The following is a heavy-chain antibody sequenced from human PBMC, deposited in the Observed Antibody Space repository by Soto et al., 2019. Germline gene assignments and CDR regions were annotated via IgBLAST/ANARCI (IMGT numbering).Heavy chain of an antibody. V-gene: IGHV1-18*01. J-gene: IGHJ4*02. Sequence: ASVKVSCKTSGYTFTNFGLSWVRQAPGQGLEWMGWISAYNGNTNYAQNFQGRVTMTTDTSTSTAYMELRSLRSDDTAVYYCARVGYTAYDYWGQGTLVTVSS. D-gene: IGHD5-18*01. CDR2: ISAYNGNT. CDR1: GYTFTNFG. CDR3: ARVGYTAYDY.